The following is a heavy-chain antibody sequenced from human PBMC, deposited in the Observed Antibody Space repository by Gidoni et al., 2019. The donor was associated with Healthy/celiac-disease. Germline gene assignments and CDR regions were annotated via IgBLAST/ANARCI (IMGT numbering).Heavy chain of an antibody. D-gene: IGHD3-3*01. CDR1: GFPFSRYA. CDR2: ISGSGGST. V-gene: IGHV3-23*01. J-gene: IGHJ4*02. CDR3: AKAYGPSGDFWSGYPFDY. Sequence: EVQLLESGGGLVQPGGSLRLSCAAFGFPFSRYAMSWVRQAPGKGLEWVSAISGSGGSTYYADSVKGRFTISRDNSKNTLYLQMNSLRAEDTAVYYCAKAYGPSGDFWSGYPFDYWGQGTLVTVSS.